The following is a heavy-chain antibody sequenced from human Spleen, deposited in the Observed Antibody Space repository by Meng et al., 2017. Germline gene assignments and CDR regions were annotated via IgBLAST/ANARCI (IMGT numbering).Heavy chain of an antibody. CDR3: ARDRSGYSYGTHFVY. J-gene: IGHJ4*02. CDR2: ISSSSSYI. D-gene: IGHD5-18*01. Sequence: GESLKISCAASGFTLSSFTMNWVRQAPGQGLEWISSISSSSSYIYYADSVKGRFTVSRDNAKKSLSLQMNSLRAEDTAVYYCARDRSGYSYGTHFVYWGQGTLVTVSS. CDR1: GFTLSSFT. V-gene: IGHV3-21*01.